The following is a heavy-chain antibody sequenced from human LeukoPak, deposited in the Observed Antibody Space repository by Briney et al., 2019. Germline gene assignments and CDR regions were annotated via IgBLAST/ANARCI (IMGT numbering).Heavy chain of an antibody. CDR1: GGSFSGYY. D-gene: IGHD3-16*02. CDR2: INHSGST. CDR3: ARFRYDYVGGSYRLGYFDY. V-gene: IGHV4-34*01. J-gene: IGHJ4*02. Sequence: SETLSLTCAVYGGSFSGYYWSWIRQPPGKGLEWIGEINHSGSTNYNPSLKSRVTISVDTSKNQFSLKLSSVAAADTAVYYCARFRYDYVGGSYRLGYFDYWGQGTLVTVSS.